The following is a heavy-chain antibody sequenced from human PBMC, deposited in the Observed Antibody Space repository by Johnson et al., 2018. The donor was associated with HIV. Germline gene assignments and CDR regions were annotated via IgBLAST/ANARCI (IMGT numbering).Heavy chain of an antibody. CDR1: GLTFGDYF. V-gene: IGHV3-11*04. J-gene: IGHJ3*02. CDR2: ISSRSSTI. CDR3: ATRDPTYRPGAFDI. Sequence: QVQLVESGGGLVKPGGSLRLSCAASGLTFGDYFMSWIRQAPGKGLEWLSFISSRSSTIYYADSVKGRFTISRDNSKNTLYLQMNSLRAEDTAVYYCATRDPTYRPGAFDIWGQGTMVTVSS. D-gene: IGHD1-14*01.